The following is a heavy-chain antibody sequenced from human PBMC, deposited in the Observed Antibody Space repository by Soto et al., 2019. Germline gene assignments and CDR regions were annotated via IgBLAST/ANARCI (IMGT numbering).Heavy chain of an antibody. V-gene: IGHV3-21*01. J-gene: IGHJ2*01. CDR1: GFTFSSYS. CDR3: ARSPRDWYFDL. CDR2: ISSSSSYI. Sequence: EVQLVESGGDLVKPGGSLRLSCAASGFTFSSYSMNWVRQAPGKGLEWVSSISSSSSYIYYADSVKGRFTISRDNAKNSLYLHMNSLRAEDTAVYYCARSPRDWYFDLWGRGTLVTVSS.